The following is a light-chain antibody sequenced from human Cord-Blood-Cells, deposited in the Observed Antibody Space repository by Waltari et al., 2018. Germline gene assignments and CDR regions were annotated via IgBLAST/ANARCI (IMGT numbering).Light chain of an antibody. CDR3: QQSYSTPQT. Sequence: DIQMTQSPSSLSASVGDRVTITCRASQSISSYLNWYQQKPGKAPKLLIYAASSLQSGVPSRFSGSGSGTDFTRTIISLQPEDFATYYCQQSYSTPQTFGQGTKVEIK. CDR2: AAS. CDR1: QSISSY. V-gene: IGKV1-39*01. J-gene: IGKJ1*01.